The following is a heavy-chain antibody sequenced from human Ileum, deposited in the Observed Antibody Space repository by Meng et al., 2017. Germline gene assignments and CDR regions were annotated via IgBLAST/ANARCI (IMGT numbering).Heavy chain of an antibody. CDR1: GWSFKYYH. V-gene: IGHV4-34*01. CDR3: VRGPARETHDFDY. CDR2: IHHSGRT. D-gene: IGHD1-26*01. Sequence: VQQLPLGAGLLNPSETRSPAGSCVGWSFKYYHGGWVRQAPGKGLEWIGQIHHSGRTNYKSSLERRVTISVDTSKSQFSLKLTSVTAADTAMYYCVRGPARETHDFDYWGQGALVTVSS. J-gene: IGHJ4*02.